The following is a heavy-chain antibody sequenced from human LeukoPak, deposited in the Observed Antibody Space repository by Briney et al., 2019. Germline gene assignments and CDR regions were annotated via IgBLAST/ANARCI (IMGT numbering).Heavy chain of an antibody. CDR3: ARGRQLGGPTTVYFDY. J-gene: IGHJ4*02. V-gene: IGHV3-30*04. CDR1: GFTFSNYA. D-gene: IGHD3-16*01. CDR2: ISNDGRNE. Sequence: GGSLRLSRAASGFTFSNYAMHWVRQAPGKGLEWVAVISNDGRNEYYADYVKGRLTISRDNSKNTLYLQMDSLRAEDTAVYFCARGRQLGGPTTVYFDYWGQGTLVTVSS.